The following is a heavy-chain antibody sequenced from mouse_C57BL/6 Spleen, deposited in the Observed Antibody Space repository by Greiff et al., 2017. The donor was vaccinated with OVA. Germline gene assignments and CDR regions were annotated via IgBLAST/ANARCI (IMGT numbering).Heavy chain of an antibody. Sequence: QVQLQQPGAELVKPGASVKLSCKASGYTFTSYWMQWVKQRPGQGLEWIGEIDPSASYTNYNQKFKGKATLTVDTSSSTAYMQLSSLTSEDSAVYYCARSKTHYYAMDYWGQGTSVTVSS. CDR1: GYTFTSYW. V-gene: IGHV1-50*01. J-gene: IGHJ4*01. CDR2: IDPSASYT. D-gene: IGHD2-5*01. CDR3: ARSKTHYYAMDY.